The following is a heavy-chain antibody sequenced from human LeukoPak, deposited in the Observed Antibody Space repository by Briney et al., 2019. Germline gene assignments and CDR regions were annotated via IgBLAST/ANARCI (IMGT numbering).Heavy chain of an antibody. CDR3: ARGLRIRRFDP. D-gene: IGHD2/OR15-2a*01. CDR1: GGSISSGGYS. V-gene: IGHV4-30-2*01. Sequence: SQTLSLTCAVSGGSISSGGYSWSWIRQPPGKGLEWIGEINHSGSTNYNPSLKSRVTISVDTSKNQFSLKLSSVTAADTAVYYCARGLRIRRFDPWGQGTLVTVSS. J-gene: IGHJ5*02. CDR2: INHSGST.